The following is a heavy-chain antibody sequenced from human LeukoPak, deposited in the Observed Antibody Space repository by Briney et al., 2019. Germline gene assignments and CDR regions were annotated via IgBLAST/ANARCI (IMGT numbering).Heavy chain of an antibody. D-gene: IGHD4-23*01. CDR2: ISYDGSNK. J-gene: IGHJ4*02. Sequence: LGGSLRLSCAASGFTFSSYAMHWVRQAPGKGLEWVAVISYDGSNKYYADSVKGRFTISRDNSKNTLYLQMNSLRAEDTAVYYCANLLRWEPYWGQGTLVTVSS. CDR1: GFTFSSYA. CDR3: ANLLRWEPY. V-gene: IGHV3-30*04.